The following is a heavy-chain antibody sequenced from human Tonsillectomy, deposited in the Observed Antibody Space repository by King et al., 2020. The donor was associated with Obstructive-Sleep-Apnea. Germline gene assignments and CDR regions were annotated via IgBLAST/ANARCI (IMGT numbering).Heavy chain of an antibody. CDR3: ARAVYDSGYAYYGMDV. V-gene: IGHV3-30*04. CDR1: GFTFDSYA. CDR2: ISYDGNTQ. D-gene: IGHD5/OR15-5a*01. Sequence: VQLVESGGGVVQPGRSLRLSCAASGFTFDSYALHWVRQAPGKGLEWVAVISYDGNTQDYADSLKGRFTISRDNSKNTLYLQMHSLRAEDTAVYYCARAVYDSGYAYYGMDVWGQGTTVTVSS. J-gene: IGHJ6*02.